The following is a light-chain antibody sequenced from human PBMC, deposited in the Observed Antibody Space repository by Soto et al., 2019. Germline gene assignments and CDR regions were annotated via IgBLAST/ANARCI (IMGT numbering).Light chain of an antibody. V-gene: IGLV2-14*01. J-gene: IGLJ3*02. CDR1: SSDIGGYDY. CDR3: SSYSGRSHWV. Sequence: QSALTQPASVSGSPGQSITISCTGTSSDIGGYDYVSWYQQYPGKAPKLIIYEVSNRPSDISVRFSGSKSGSAASLTVSGLQAEDEADYDCSSYSGRSHWVFGGGTKLTVL. CDR2: EVS.